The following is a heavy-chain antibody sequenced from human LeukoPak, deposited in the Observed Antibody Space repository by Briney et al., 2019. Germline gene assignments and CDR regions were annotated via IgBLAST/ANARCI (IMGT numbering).Heavy chain of an antibody. J-gene: IGHJ4*02. Sequence: PSETLSLTCAVHGGSFSDYYWSWIRQPPGKGLEWIGEINHSGSTNYNPSLKSRVTISVDTSKNQFSLKLSSVTAADTAVYYCASSFCGGDCYSLYWGQGTLVTVSS. CDR2: INHSGST. CDR1: GGSFSDYY. D-gene: IGHD2-21*02. CDR3: ASSFCGGDCYSLY. V-gene: IGHV4-34*01.